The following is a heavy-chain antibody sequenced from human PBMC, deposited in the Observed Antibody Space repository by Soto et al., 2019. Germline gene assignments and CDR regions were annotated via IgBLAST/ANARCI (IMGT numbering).Heavy chain of an antibody. CDR3: AREGGNDRFLRGYFDY. J-gene: IGHJ4*02. CDR2: ISSDGSST. Sequence: EVQLVESGGGLVQPGGSLRLSCSASGFTFSTSWMHWVRQAPGKGLVWVSRISSDGSSTSYADSVKGRFTISRDNAKKTLYLQMNSLRAEDTAVYYCAREGGNDRFLRGYFDYWGQGTLVTVSS. CDR1: GFTFSTSW. D-gene: IGHD3-22*01. V-gene: IGHV3-74*01.